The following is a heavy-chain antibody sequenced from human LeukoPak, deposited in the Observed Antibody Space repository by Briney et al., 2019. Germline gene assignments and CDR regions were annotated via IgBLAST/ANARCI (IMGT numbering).Heavy chain of an antibody. J-gene: IGHJ4*02. CDR2: IIPIFGTA. CDR1: GGTFNSYA. V-gene: IGHV1-69*06. D-gene: IGHD4-17*01. Sequence: GASVKVSCKASGGTFNSYAISWVRQAPGQGLEWMGGIIPIFGTANYAQKFQGRVTITADKSTSTAYMELSSLRSEDTAVYYCARDRGYGDYLLFDYWGQGTLVTVSS. CDR3: ARDRGYGDYLLFDY.